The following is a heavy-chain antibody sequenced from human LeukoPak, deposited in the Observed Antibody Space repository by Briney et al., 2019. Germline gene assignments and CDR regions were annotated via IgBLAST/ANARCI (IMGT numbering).Heavy chain of an antibody. CDR3: ARYSSSGFFDY. J-gene: IGHJ4*02. CDR2: IYYSGST. V-gene: IGHV4-59*01. CDR1: GGSISSYY. Sequence: SETLSLTCAVYGGSISSYYWSWIRQPPGKGLEWIGYIYYSGSTNYNPPLKSRVTISIDTSKNQFSLKLSSVTAADTAVYYCARYSSSGFFDYWGQGTLVTVSS. D-gene: IGHD6-13*01.